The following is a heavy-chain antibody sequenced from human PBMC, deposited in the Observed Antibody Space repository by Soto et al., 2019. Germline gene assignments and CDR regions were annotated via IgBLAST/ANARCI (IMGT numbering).Heavy chain of an antibody. V-gene: IGHV4-31*03. CDR2: IYYSGST. D-gene: IGHD4-4*01. CDR3: AREYSNYDFPARHFDY. Sequence: PSETLSLTCTVSGGSISSGGYYWSWIRQHPGKGLEWIGYIYYSGSTYYNPSLKSRVTISVDTSKNQFSLKLSSVTAADTAVYYCAREYSNYDFPARHFDYWGQGTLVTVSS. CDR1: GGSISSGGYY. J-gene: IGHJ4*02.